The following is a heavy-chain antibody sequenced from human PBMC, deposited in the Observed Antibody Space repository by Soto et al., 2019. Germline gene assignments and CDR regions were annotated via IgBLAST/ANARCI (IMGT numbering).Heavy chain of an antibody. J-gene: IGHJ4*02. D-gene: IGHD5-12*01. Sequence: SETLSLTFTVSGGSVSSGSYYWSWIRQPPGKGLEWIGYIYSSGSTSYNPSLKSRVTISVDTSKNQFSLKLSSVTAADTAVYYCARDGDGYNYWGQGTLVTVSS. CDR2: IYSSGST. CDR3: ARDGDGYNY. V-gene: IGHV4-61*01. CDR1: GGSVSSGSYY.